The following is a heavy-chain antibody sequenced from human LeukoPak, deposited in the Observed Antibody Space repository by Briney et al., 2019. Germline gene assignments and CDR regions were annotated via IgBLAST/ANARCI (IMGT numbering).Heavy chain of an antibody. CDR1: GYSINNYW. J-gene: IGHJ4*02. V-gene: IGHV5-51*01. Sequence: GESLKISCKGSGYSINNYWIGWVRQMPGKGLEWMGIMYLGDSETRYSPSFQGQVTISADKSISTVFQQWSSLKASDTAMYYCVRHEGSISGWPFDYWGQGTLVTVSS. D-gene: IGHD6-19*01. CDR3: VRHEGSISGWPFDY. CDR2: MYLGDSET.